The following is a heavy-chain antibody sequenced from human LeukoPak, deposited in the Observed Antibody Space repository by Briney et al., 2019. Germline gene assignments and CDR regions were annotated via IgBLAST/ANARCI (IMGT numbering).Heavy chain of an antibody. D-gene: IGHD5-12*01. CDR3: ARDHRYAFDN. V-gene: IGHV3-48*01. CDR2: IGISSGNT. CDR1: GFNFIDYS. J-gene: IGHJ4*01. Sequence: GGSRGLSCEASGFNFIDYSINWFRQAPGKGLEWISCIGISSGNTKYADSVKGRFTISRDKARNSLYLQMNSLRVEDTAVYYCARDHRYAFDNWGHGTLVTVSS.